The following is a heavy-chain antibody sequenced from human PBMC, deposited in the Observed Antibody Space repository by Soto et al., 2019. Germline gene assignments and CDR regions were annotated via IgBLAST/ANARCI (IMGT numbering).Heavy chain of an antibody. J-gene: IGHJ4*02. Sequence: QVQLAESGGGVVQPGGSLRLSCAASGFTFSDYGIDWILQAPGKGLEWVAVISHEGGTQYYADSVRGRFTVSRDNSKNILYLQMDSLRPEDTAVYFCAKEGSPKVSRWDDYWGQGTLVTVSS. CDR1: GFTFSDYG. CDR3: AKEGSPKVSRWDDY. CDR2: ISHEGGTQ. D-gene: IGHD1-26*01. V-gene: IGHV3-30*18.